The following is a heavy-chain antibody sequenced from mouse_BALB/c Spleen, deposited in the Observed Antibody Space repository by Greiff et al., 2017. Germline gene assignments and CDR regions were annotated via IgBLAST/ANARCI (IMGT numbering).Heavy chain of an antibody. CDR1: GYTFTSYY. CDR2: INPSNGGT. J-gene: IGHJ1*01. Sequence: QVQLQQSGAELVKPGASVKLSCKASGYTFTSYYMYWVKQRPGQGLEWIGEINPSNGGTNFNEKFKSKATLTVDKSSSTAYMQLSSLTSEDSAVYYCTREGLRWGGYFDVWGAGTTVTVSS. V-gene: IGHV1S81*02. CDR3: TREGLRWGGYFDV. D-gene: IGHD1-1*01.